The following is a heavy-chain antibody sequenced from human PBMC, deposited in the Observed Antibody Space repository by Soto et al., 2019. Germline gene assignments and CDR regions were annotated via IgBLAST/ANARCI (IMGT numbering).Heavy chain of an antibody. Sequence: QVQLQESGPGLVKPSQTLSLTCSVSGVSVSSDIYYWSWIRHHPGKGLEWIGYIYYSGKTYYNPSLGGRVTISLDTSKNHCSLRLRSVTPADTAVYYCARYPFVVVPAANYGLDVWGQGTTVTVSS. CDR2: IYYSGKT. J-gene: IGHJ6*02. D-gene: IGHD2-2*01. CDR1: GVSVSSDIYY. V-gene: IGHV4-31*03. CDR3: ARYPFVVVPAANYGLDV.